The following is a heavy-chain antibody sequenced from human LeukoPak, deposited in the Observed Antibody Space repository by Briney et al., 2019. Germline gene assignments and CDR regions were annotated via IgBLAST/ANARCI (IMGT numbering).Heavy chain of an antibody. Sequence: GGSLRLSCAASGFTFSDYYMSWIRQAPGKGLEWVSYISSSGSTIYYADSVKGRFTISRDNAKNSLYLQMNSLRAEDTAVYYCARALTTDWLHYAFDFWGQGTVVTVSS. D-gene: IGHD3/OR15-3a*01. CDR1: GFTFSDYY. J-gene: IGHJ3*01. CDR2: ISSSGSTI. V-gene: IGHV3-11*04. CDR3: ARALTTDWLHYAFDF.